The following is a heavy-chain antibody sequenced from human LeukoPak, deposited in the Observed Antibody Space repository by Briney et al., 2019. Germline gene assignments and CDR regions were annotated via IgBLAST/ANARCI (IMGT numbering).Heavy chain of an antibody. CDR2: IYSGGST. CDR3: ARVCVLGTRENLQH. J-gene: IGHJ1*01. Sequence: GGSLRLSCASSGFTVSSHYMSWVRQAPGKGLEWVSLIYSGGSTEYADSVKGRFTLSRDISKNTVHLQINSLRAEDTAVYYCARVCVLGTRENLQHWGQGTMVTVS. V-gene: IGHV3-66*01. CDR1: GFTVSSHY. D-gene: IGHD4-23*01.